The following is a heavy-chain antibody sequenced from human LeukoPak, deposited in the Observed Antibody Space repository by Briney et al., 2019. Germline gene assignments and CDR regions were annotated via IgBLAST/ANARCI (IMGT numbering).Heavy chain of an antibody. CDR2: INHSGST. J-gene: IGHJ5*02. Sequence: PSETLSLTCAVYGESFSGYYWSWIRQPPGKGLEWIGEINHSGSTNYNPSLKSRVTISVDTSNNQFSLKLSSVTAADTAVYDCARRFLRRWFDPWGQGTLVTVSS. D-gene: IGHD3-10*01. CDR1: GESFSGYY. CDR3: ARRFLRRWFDP. V-gene: IGHV4-34*01.